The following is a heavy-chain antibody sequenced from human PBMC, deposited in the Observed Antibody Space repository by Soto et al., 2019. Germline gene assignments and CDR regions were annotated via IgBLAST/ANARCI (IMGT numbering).Heavy chain of an antibody. J-gene: IGHJ5*02. D-gene: IGHD3-3*01. V-gene: IGHV3-53*01. CDR2: IYRGGDT. CDR3: AKEGILGICGAGGFDP. CDR1: GFIVSDTY. Sequence: EVQLVESGGGVVQPGGSLRLSCAASGFIVSDTYMTWVRQAPGKGLEWVSVIYRGGDTYYADSVKGRFTISRDNSTVDLHRNNLRAEDTAMYYCAKEGILGICGAGGFDPWGQGTLVTVSS.